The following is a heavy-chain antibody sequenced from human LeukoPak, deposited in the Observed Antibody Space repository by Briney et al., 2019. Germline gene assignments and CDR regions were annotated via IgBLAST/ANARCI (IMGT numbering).Heavy chain of an antibody. CDR1: GFTFSSYG. CDR2: ISYDGSNK. D-gene: IGHD6-13*01. Sequence: GGSLRLSCAASGFTFSSYGMHWVRQAPGKGLEWVAVISYDGSNKYYADSVKGRFTISRDNSKNTLYLQMNSLRAEDTAVYYCAKPAGYSSSWYYWGQGTLVTVSS. V-gene: IGHV3-30*18. CDR3: AKPAGYSSSWYY. J-gene: IGHJ4*02.